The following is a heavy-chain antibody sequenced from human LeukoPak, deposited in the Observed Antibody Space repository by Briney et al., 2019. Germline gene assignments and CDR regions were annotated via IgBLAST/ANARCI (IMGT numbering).Heavy chain of an antibody. Sequence: SETLSLTCTVSGGSIRSYYWSWIRQPPGKGLEWIGYISDSGRTNYNPSLKSRVSISEDTSKNQLSLKLTSVTAADTAVYYCARQFALTCFDSWGQGTQVTASS. J-gene: IGHJ5*01. CDR3: ARQFALTCFDS. V-gene: IGHV4-59*08. CDR2: ISDSGRT. D-gene: IGHD3-16*01. CDR1: GGSIRSYY.